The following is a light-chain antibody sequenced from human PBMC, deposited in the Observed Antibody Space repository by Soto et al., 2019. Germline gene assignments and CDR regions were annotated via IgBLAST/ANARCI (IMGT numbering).Light chain of an antibody. CDR2: GPS. Sequence: EIVLTQSQGTLSLSPGESATLSCRASQSVDRNYLAWYQQRPCQAPRLLIHGPSSRATGIPPRFSGSGSGTEFVLTISGLEAEDFAVYYCHQFASTHRTFGQGTKVETK. CDR3: HQFASTHRT. CDR1: QSVDRNY. J-gene: IGKJ1*01. V-gene: IGKV3-20*01.